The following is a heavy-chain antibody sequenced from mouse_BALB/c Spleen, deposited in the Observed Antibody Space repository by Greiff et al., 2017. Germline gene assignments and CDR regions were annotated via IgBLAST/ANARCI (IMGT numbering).Heavy chain of an antibody. D-gene: IGHD4-1*01. Sequence: VMLVESGPGLVQPSQSLSITCTVSGFSLTSYGVHWVRQSPGKGLEWLGVIWSGGSTDYNAAFISRLSISKDNSKSQVFFKMNSLQADDTAIYYCARNELGYFDYWGQGTTLTVSS. V-gene: IGHV2-4-1*01. CDR2: IWSGGST. CDR3: ARNELGYFDY. J-gene: IGHJ2*01. CDR1: GFSLTSYG.